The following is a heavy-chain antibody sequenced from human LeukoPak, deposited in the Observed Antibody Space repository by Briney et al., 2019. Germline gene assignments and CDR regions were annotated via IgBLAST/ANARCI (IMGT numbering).Heavy chain of an antibody. Sequence: SETLSLTCTVSGGSISSYYWSWIRQPAGKGLEWIGRIYTSGSTNYNPSLKSRVTMSVDTSKNQFSLKLSSVTVADTAVYYCAGTYYDFWSGPQGYWGQGTLVTVSS. CDR2: IYTSGST. CDR3: AGTYYDFWSGPQGY. D-gene: IGHD3-3*01. J-gene: IGHJ4*02. CDR1: GGSISSYY. V-gene: IGHV4-4*07.